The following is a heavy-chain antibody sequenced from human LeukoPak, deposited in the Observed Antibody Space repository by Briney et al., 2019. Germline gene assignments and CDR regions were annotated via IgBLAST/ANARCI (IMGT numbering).Heavy chain of an antibody. CDR3: TKEPLYCGGDCYEPFDY. V-gene: IGHV3-23*01. D-gene: IGHD2-21*02. J-gene: IGHJ4*02. CDR1: GFTFSSYA. CDR2: ISGSGGST. Sequence: GGSLRLSCAASGFTFSSYAMSWVRQAPGKGLAWVSAISGSGGSTYYADSVKGRFTIPRDDSKNTLYLQMKSLRAEDTAVYYCTKEPLYCGGDCYEPFDYWGQGTLVTVSS.